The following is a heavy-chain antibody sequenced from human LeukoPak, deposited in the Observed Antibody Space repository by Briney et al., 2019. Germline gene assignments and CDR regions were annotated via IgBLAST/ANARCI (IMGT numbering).Heavy chain of an antibody. CDR3: ATGAGGWFDP. Sequence: SETLSLTCTVSGGSISSYYCNWIRQPPRKGLEWIGYIYYIGSTNYNPSLKSRVTISVETSKNQFSLKLNSVTAADTAVYYCATGAGGWFDPWGQGTLVTVSS. J-gene: IGHJ5*02. CDR2: IYYIGST. V-gene: IGHV4-59*01. CDR1: GGSISSYY.